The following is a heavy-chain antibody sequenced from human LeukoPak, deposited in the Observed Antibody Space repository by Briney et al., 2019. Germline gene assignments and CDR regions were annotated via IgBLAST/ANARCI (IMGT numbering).Heavy chain of an antibody. Sequence: GASVKVACKASGYTFTSYAMHWVRQAPGQRLEWMGWINAGNGITKYSQKFQGRVTITRDTSASTAYMELSSLRSEDTAVYYCARMYGSGSIWGHFDYWGQGTLVTVSS. CDR1: GYTFTSYA. CDR2: INAGNGIT. CDR3: ARMYGSGSIWGHFDY. V-gene: IGHV1-3*01. J-gene: IGHJ4*02. D-gene: IGHD3-10*01.